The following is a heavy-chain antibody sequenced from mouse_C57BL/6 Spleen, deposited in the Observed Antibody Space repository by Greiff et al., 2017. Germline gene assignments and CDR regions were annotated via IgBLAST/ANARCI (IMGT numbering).Heavy chain of an antibody. J-gene: IGHJ1*03. CDR2: IDPSDSYT. V-gene: IGHV1-69*01. Sequence: VKLQQPGAELVMPGASVKLSCKASGYTFTSYWMHWVKQRPGQGLEWIGEIDPSDSYTNYNQKFKGKSTLTVDKSSSTAYMQLSSLTSEDSAVYYCARRSNYEYFDVWGTGTTVTVSS. CDR1: GYTFTSYW. CDR3: ARRSNYEYFDV. D-gene: IGHD2-5*01.